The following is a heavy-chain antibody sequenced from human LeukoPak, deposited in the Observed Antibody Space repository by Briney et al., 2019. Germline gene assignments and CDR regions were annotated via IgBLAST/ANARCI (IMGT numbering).Heavy chain of an antibody. J-gene: IGHJ1*01. CDR1: GGSISSYY. V-gene: IGHV4-59*01. CDR3: AKAAGIAVADTGSGYFQH. D-gene: IGHD6-13*01. CDR2: IYYSGST. Sequence: PSETLSLTCTVSGGSISSYYWSWIRQPPGKGLEWIGYIYYSGSTNYNPSLKNRVTISVDTSKNQFSLKLSSVTAADTAVYYCAKAAGIAVADTGSGYFQHWGQGTLVTVSS.